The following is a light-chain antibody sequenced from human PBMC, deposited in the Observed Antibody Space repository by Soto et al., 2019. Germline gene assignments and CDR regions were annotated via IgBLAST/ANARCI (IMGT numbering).Light chain of an antibody. CDR2: SAS. J-gene: IGKJ4*01. CDR1: QSISTY. Sequence: DIQMTQSPSSLSASVGDRLTITCRASQSISTYLNWYQQKPGKAPRLLICSASSLQSGVPSRFSGSGSGTDFTLTISSLQPEDFATYYCQQSYSLPLTFGGGTKVEIK. V-gene: IGKV1-39*01. CDR3: QQSYSLPLT.